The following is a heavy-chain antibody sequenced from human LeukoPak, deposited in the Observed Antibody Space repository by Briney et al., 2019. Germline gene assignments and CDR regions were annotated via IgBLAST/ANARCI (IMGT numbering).Heavy chain of an antibody. D-gene: IGHD1-14*01. CDR3: AREDNPDVGYFDL. V-gene: IGHV3-48*04. CDR1: GFTFSSYS. CDR2: ISSSSSTI. J-gene: IGHJ2*01. Sequence: GGSLRLSCAASGFTFSSYSMNWVRQAPGKGLEWVSYISSSSSTIYYADSVKGRFTISRDNAKNSLYLQMNSLRAEDTAVYYCAREDNPDVGYFDLWGRGTLVTVSS.